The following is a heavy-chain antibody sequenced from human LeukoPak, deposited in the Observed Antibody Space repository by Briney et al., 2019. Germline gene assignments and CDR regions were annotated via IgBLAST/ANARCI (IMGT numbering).Heavy chain of an antibody. CDR3: AKDRVREGDIVVVVAATPFREYYYYGMDV. J-gene: IGHJ6*02. Sequence: SGRSLRLSCAASGFTFDDYAMHWVRQAPGKGLEWVSGISWNSGSIGYADSVKGRFTISRDNAKNSLYLQMNSLRAEDTALYYCAKDRVREGDIVVVVAATPFREYYYYGMDVWGQGTTVTVSS. D-gene: IGHD2-15*01. V-gene: IGHV3-9*01. CDR2: ISWNSGSI. CDR1: GFTFDDYA.